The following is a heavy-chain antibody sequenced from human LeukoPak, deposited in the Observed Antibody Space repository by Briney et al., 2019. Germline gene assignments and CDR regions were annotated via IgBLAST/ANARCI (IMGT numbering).Heavy chain of an antibody. V-gene: IGHV4-59*12. Sequence: SETLSLTCTASGGSISSYYWSWIRQPPGKGLEWIGYIYYSGSTNYNPSLKSRVTMSVDTSKNQFSLKLSSVTAADTAVYYCAREGYCSGCDAFDIWGQGTMVTVSS. CDR1: GGSISSYY. CDR2: IYYSGST. J-gene: IGHJ3*02. D-gene: IGHD2-15*01. CDR3: AREGYCSGCDAFDI.